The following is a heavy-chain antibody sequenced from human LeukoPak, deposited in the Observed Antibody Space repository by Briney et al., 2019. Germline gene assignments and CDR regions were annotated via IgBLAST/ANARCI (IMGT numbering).Heavy chain of an antibody. V-gene: IGHV3-48*03. CDR3: ARAGYYYDSSGYYPKVSKFDY. CDR2: ISSSGSTI. J-gene: IGHJ4*02. Sequence: GGSLRLSCAASGFTFSSYEMNWVRQAPGKGLEWVSYISSSGSTIYYADSVKGRFTISRDNAKNSLYLQMNSLRAEDTAVYYCARAGYYYDSSGYYPKVSKFDYWGQGTLVTVSS. D-gene: IGHD3-22*01. CDR1: GFTFSSYE.